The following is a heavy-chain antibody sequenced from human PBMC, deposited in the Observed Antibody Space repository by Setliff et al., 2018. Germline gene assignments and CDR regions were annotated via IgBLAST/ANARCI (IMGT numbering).Heavy chain of an antibody. J-gene: IGHJ4*02. V-gene: IGHV3-23*01. CDR2: TSGGGGFST. D-gene: IGHD3-9*01. CDR1: GFTFSSFA. Sequence: LSCAASGFTFSSFAMSWVRQAPGKGLEWVSTTSGGGGFSTYYADSVKGRFTISRDNSNLYLQMNNLRAEDTAFYFCAKDASYYDILTGANYLDTWGRGTLVTVS. CDR3: AKDASYYDILTGANYLDT.